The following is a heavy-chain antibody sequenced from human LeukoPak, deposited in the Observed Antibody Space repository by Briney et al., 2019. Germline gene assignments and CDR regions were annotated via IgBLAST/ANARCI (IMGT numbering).Heavy chain of an antibody. CDR3: ARGKRPTITIFGVATNEHRPYYFDY. CDR1: GYTFTSYD. Sequence: ASVKVSCKASGYTFTSYDINWVRQATGQGLEWMGWMNPNSGNTGYAQKFQGRVTMTRNTSISTAYMELSSLRSEDTAVYYCARGKRPTITIFGVATNEHRPYYFDYWGQGTLVTVSS. J-gene: IGHJ4*02. D-gene: IGHD3-3*01. CDR2: MNPNSGNT. V-gene: IGHV1-8*01.